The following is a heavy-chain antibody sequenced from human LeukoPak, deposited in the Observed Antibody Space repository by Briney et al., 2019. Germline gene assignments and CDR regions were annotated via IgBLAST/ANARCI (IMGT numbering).Heavy chain of an antibody. J-gene: IGHJ4*02. CDR2: ISAYNGNT. Sequence: AASVKVSCKASGYTFTSYGISWVRQAPGQGLEWMGWISAYNGNTNYAQKLQGRVTMTTDTSTSTAYMELRSLRSDDTAVYYCARGRYDFWSGYYNTPYFDYWGQGTLVTVSS. D-gene: IGHD3-3*01. CDR1: GYTFTSYG. CDR3: ARGRYDFWSGYYNTPYFDY. V-gene: IGHV1-18*01.